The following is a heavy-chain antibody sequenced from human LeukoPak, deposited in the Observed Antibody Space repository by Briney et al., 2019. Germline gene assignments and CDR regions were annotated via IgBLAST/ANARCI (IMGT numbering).Heavy chain of an antibody. J-gene: IGHJ4*02. CDR1: GGSISSGGYY. V-gene: IGHV4-31*03. CDR3: ARVAAVAGTWVYFDY. D-gene: IGHD6-19*01. CDR2: IYNSGST. Sequence: PSETLSLTCTVSGGSISSGGYYWSWIRQHPGKGLEWIGYIYNSGSTYYNPSLKSRVTISVDTSKNQFSLKLSSVTAADTAVYYCARVAAVAGTWVYFDYWGQGTLVTVSS.